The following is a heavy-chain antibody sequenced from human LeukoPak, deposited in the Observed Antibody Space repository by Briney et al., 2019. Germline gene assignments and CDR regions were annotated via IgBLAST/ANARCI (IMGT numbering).Heavy chain of an antibody. CDR2: INPNSGGT. Sequence: ASVKVSCKASEYTFTGYYVHWVRQAPGQGLEWMGWINPNSGGTNYAQKFQGRVTMTRDTSISTAYMELSRLRSDDTAVYYCARDLSRDNWSDPWGQGTLVTVSS. V-gene: IGHV1-2*02. CDR3: ARDLSRDNWSDP. CDR1: EYTFTGYY. J-gene: IGHJ5*02.